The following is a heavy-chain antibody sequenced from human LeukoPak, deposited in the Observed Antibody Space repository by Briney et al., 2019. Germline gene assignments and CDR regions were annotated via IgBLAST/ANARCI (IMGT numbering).Heavy chain of an antibody. CDR2: IYYSGST. CDR3: ARRGSSGWYADFDY. D-gene: IGHD6-19*01. CDR1: GGSISSYY. V-gene: IGHV4-59*08. J-gene: IGHJ4*01. Sequence: PSETLSLTCIVSGGSISSYYWSWIRQPPGKGLEWIGYIYYSGSTKYNPSLKSRVTISVDTSKNHLSLKVTSVTAADTPVYYCARRGSSGWYADFDYWGHGTLVTVSS.